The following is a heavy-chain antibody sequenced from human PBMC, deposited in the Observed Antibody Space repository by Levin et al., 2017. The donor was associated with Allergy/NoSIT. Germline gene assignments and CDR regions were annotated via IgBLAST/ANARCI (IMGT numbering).Heavy chain of an antibody. CDR3: AKDVRAAAGYFDY. CDR2: ISWNSGSI. D-gene: IGHD6-13*01. CDR1: GFTFDDYA. V-gene: IGHV3-9*01. Sequence: LSLTCAASGFTFDDYAMHWVRQAPGKGLEWVSGISWNSGSIGYADSVKGRFTISRDNAKNSLYLQMNSLRAEDTALYYCAKDVRAAAGYFDYWGQGTLVTVSS. J-gene: IGHJ4*02.